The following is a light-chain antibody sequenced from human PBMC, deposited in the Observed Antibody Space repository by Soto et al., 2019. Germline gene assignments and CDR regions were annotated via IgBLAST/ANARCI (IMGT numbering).Light chain of an antibody. CDR1: QSVSSKY. J-gene: IGKJ5*01. CDR2: GAS. CDR3: QQRSNWIT. Sequence: EIVLTQSPGSLSLSPGERATLSCRASQSVSSKYLGWYQQKPGQAPRLLIYGASSRANGIPDRFSGSGSGTDFTLTISRLEPEDFAVYYCQQRSNWITFGQGTRLEIK. V-gene: IGKV3D-20*02.